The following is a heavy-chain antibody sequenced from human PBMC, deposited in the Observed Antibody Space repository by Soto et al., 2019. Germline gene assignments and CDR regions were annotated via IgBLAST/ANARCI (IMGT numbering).Heavy chain of an antibody. V-gene: IGHV3-64D*06. J-gene: IGHJ6*02. CDR3: VIDLFGMDV. CDR1: GFTFNQYS. Sequence: GGSLRLSCSASGFTFNQYSMQWVRQSPGKGLQFVSTISSNVGGTDYTDSVKGRFTISRDNSKKTLYLQMSRLRPGDTAVYYCVIDLFGMDVWGQGTRVTVS. CDR2: ISSNVGGT.